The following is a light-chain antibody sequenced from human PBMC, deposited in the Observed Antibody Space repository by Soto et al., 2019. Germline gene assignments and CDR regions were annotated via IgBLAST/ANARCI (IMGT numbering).Light chain of an antibody. J-gene: IGKJ2*01. Sequence: DLQMTQSPSTLSASVGDRVTITCRASQSISNWLAWYQQKPGKVPKLLIYKASTVESGVPSRFSGSESGQEFTLTISSLQPDDFATYNCQQYYSYPYPLGQGTRMDIK. CDR3: QQYYSYPYP. CDR1: QSISNW. CDR2: KAS. V-gene: IGKV1-5*03.